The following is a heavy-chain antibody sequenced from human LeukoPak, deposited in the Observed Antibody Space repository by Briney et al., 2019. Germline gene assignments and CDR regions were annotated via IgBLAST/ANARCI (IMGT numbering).Heavy chain of an antibody. Sequence: ASVKVSCKASGYTFTGYYMHWVRQAPGQGLEWMGWINPNSGGTNYAQKFQGRVTMTRDTSISTAYMELSRLRSDDTAVFYCARINSKWYYFDYWGQVTLVTVSS. D-gene: IGHD2-15*01. CDR1: GYTFTGYY. CDR3: ARINSKWYYFDY. CDR2: INPNSGGT. J-gene: IGHJ4*02. V-gene: IGHV1-2*02.